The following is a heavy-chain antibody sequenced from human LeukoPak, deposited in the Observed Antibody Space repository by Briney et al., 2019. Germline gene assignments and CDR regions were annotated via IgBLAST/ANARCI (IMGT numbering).Heavy chain of an antibody. V-gene: IGHV3-20*04. CDR3: ARDSSWYDREYFDY. CDR2: INWNGGRT. CDR1: GFTFNDYG. D-gene: IGHD6-13*01. J-gene: IGHJ4*02. Sequence: GGSLRLSCAASGFTFNDYGMSWVRQAPGKGLEWVSGINWNGGRTGYADSVKGRFTISRDNAKNSLYLQMNSLRAANTPLYYCARDSSWYDREYFDYWGQGTLVTVSS.